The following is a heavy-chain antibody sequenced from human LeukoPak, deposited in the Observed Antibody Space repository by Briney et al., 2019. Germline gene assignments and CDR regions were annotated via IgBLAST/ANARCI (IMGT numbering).Heavy chain of an antibody. V-gene: IGHV3-23*01. D-gene: IGHD4-11*01. J-gene: IGHJ4*02. CDR2: ISGSGGSS. Sequence: GGSLRLSCATSGFTFSTYAMSWVRQAPGKGLEWVSAISGSGGSSYYTDSVKGRLTISRDNSKNTLYLQMNSLRVDDTAVYFCAKERQSNGYFDYWGQGALVTVSS. CDR3: AKERQSNGYFDY. CDR1: GFTFSTYA.